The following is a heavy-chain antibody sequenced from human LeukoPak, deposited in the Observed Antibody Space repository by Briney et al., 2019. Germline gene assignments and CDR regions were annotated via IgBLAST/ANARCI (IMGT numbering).Heavy chain of an antibody. CDR1: GFTFSSYE. CDR3: ARGGPPDY. Sequence: GGSLRLSCAASGFTFSSYEMNWVRQAPGKGLEWVAVIWYDGSNKYYADSVKGRFTISRDNSKNTLYLQMNSLRAEDTAVYYCARGGPPDYWGQGTLVTVSS. J-gene: IGHJ4*02. V-gene: IGHV3-33*08. CDR2: IWYDGSNK.